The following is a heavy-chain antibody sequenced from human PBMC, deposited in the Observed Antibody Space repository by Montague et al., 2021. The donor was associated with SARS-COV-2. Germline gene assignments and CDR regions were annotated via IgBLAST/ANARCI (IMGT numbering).Heavy chain of an antibody. V-gene: IGHV3-23*03. CDR2: IYSGGSST. D-gene: IGHD3-22*01. CDR3: AKSRGIRYDSSGYYYPLDY. CDR1: GFTFSSYA. J-gene: IGHJ4*02. Sequence: SRRLSCAASGFTFSSYAMSWVRQAPGKGLEWVSVIYSGGSSTYYADSVKGRFTISRDNSKNTLYLQMNSLRAEGTAVYYCAKSRGIRYDSSGYYYPLDYWGQGTLVTVSS.